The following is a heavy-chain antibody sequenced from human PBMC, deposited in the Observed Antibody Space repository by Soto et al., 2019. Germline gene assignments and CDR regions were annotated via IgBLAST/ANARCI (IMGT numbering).Heavy chain of an antibody. CDR1: GFSLSTSGVG. CDR2: IYWDDDK. Sequence: QITLKESGPTLVKPTQTLTLTCTFSGFSLSTSGVGVGWIRQPPGKALEWLALIYWDDDKRYSPSLKSRLTITKDTSKNQVVLTLTNMDPVDTATYYCAHKLRAWAAAGSPDWFDPWGQGTLVTVSS. D-gene: IGHD6-13*01. J-gene: IGHJ5*02. CDR3: AHKLRAWAAAGSPDWFDP. V-gene: IGHV2-5*02.